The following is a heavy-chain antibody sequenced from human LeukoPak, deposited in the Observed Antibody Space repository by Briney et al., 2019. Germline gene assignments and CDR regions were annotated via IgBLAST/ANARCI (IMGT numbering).Heavy chain of an antibody. V-gene: IGHV3-7*03. CDR2: IKQDGSEK. D-gene: IGHD4-17*01. Sequence: GGSLRLSCAASGFTFSSYWMSWVRQAPGKGLEWVANIKQDGSEKYYVDSVKGRFTISRDDSKSIAYLQMNSLKTEDTAVYYCTRDALTTVTTEFDYWGQGTLVTVSS. CDR3: TRDALTTVTTEFDY. CDR1: GFTFSSYW. J-gene: IGHJ4*02.